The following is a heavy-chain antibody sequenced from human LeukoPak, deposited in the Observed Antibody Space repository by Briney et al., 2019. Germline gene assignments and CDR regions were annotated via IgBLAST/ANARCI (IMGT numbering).Heavy chain of an antibody. V-gene: IGHV3-23*01. Sequence: GGSLRLSCAASGFTFSSYAMSWVRQAPGKGLEWVSAIRGSGGSTYYADSVKGRFTISRDNSKNTLYLQVNSLRAEDTAIYYCAKNYDSSGYYFFDFDFWGQGTLVTVSS. CDR2: IRGSGGST. CDR1: GFTFSSYA. J-gene: IGHJ4*02. CDR3: AKNYDSSGYYFFDFDF. D-gene: IGHD3-22*01.